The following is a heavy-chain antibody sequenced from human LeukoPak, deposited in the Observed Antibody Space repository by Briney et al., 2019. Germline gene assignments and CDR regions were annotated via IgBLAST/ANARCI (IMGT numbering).Heavy chain of an antibody. CDR2: ISDGTST. CDR1: GFTFSSYW. Sequence: GGSLRLSCAASGFTFSSYWMHWVRQAPGKGLVWVSRISDGTSTRYADSVKGRFTISKDNAENTLYPQMTSLRAEDTAVYYCAREVYSSGWSSFDYWGQGALVTVSS. D-gene: IGHD6-19*01. V-gene: IGHV3-74*01. CDR3: AREVYSSGWSSFDY. J-gene: IGHJ4*02.